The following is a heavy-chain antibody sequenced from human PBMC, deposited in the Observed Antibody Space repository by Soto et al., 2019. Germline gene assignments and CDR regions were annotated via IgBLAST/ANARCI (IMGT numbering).Heavy chain of an antibody. CDR2: IIPILGIA. CDR1: GGTFSSYT. J-gene: IGHJ4*02. CDR3: ARTMTGYRSGWYFDY. Sequence: QVQLVQSGAEVKKPGSSVKVSCKASGGTFSSYTISWVRQAPGQGLEWMGRIIPILGIANYAQKFQGRVTITADKSTSTAYKELSSLRSVDKAVDYCARTMTGYRSGWYFDYWGQGTLVTGSS. V-gene: IGHV1-69*02. D-gene: IGHD6-25*01.